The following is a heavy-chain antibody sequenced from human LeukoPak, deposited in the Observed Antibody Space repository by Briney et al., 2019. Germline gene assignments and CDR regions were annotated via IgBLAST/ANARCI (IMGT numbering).Heavy chain of an antibody. Sequence: SETLSLTCTVSGGSISSYYWSWIRQPPGKGLEWIGYIYYSGSTNYNPSLKSRVTISVDTSKNQFSLKLSSVTAADTAVYYCARGEGYGDLVYWGQGTLVTVSS. D-gene: IGHD4-17*01. CDR2: IYYSGST. CDR3: ARGEGYGDLVY. V-gene: IGHV4-59*12. CDR1: GGSISSYY. J-gene: IGHJ4*02.